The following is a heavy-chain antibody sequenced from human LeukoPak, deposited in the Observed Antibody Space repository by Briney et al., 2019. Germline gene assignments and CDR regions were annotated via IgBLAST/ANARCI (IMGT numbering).Heavy chain of an antibody. V-gene: IGHV1-2*02. CDR3: AREFSSKLEWLAYVTGDDAFDV. Sequence: ASVKVACKAFGYSFTGYHLHWVRQAPRQGLDWMEWVNPKTGGTNYARKFQGRVTMTRDTSINTVNMELSRLTSDDTAVYYCAREFSSKLEWLAYVTGDDAFDVWGQGTMITVS. CDR1: GYSFTGYH. J-gene: IGHJ3*01. CDR2: VNPKTGGT. D-gene: IGHD3-3*01.